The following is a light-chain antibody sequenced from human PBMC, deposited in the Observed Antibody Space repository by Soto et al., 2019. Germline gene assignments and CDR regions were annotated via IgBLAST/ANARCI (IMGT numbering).Light chain of an antibody. J-gene: IGKJ2*01. V-gene: IGKV3-20*01. CDR1: QSVSSNY. CDR2: RAS. CDR3: QQYNSYPKT. Sequence: EIVLTQSPGTLSLSPGERATLSCRASQSVSSNYLAWYQQKPGQAPKVLIYRASIRATGIPDRFTGSGSGTDFTLTISGLQPDDLGTYYCQQYNSYPKTFGEGTKLDI.